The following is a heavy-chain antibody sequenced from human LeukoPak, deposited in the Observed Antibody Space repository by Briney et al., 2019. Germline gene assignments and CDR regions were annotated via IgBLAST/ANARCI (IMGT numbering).Heavy chain of an antibody. CDR3: ARDRSGYSGYGRVGYYFDY. V-gene: IGHV4-39*07. CDR1: GGSISSSSYY. Sequence: SETLSLTCTVSGGSISSSSYYWGWIRQPPVKGLEWIGSIYYSGSTYYNPSLKSRVTISVDTSKNQFSLKLSSVTAADTAVYYCARDRSGYSGYGRVGYYFDYWGQGTLVTVSS. J-gene: IGHJ4*02. D-gene: IGHD5-12*01. CDR2: IYYSGST.